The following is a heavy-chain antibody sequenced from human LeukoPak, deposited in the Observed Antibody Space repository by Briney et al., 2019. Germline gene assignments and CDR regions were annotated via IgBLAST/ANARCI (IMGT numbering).Heavy chain of an antibody. CDR1: GFTFSSYA. D-gene: IGHD2-15*01. CDR2: ISGSGGST. CDR3: AKAGRIVVVVAATPFDP. J-gene: IGHJ5*02. V-gene: IGHV3-23*01. Sequence: GGSLRLSCAASGFTFSSYAMSWVRQAPGKGLEWVSAISGSGGSTYYADSVKGRFTISRDNSKNTLYLQMNSLRAEDTAVYYCAKAGRIVVVVAATPFDPWGQETLVTVSS.